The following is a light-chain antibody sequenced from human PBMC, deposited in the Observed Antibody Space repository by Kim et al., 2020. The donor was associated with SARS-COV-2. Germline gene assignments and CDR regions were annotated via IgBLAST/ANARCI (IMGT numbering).Light chain of an antibody. Sequence: DIQMTQSPSSLSASVGDRVTITCRASHDIRHYLAWFQQIPGKAPKSLIYDTSSLQSGVPSKFSGSGSGTDFSLTISSLQPEDFAIYYCQQYNTYPPTFGPGTRVDIK. CDR3: QQYNTYPPT. V-gene: IGKV1-16*02. J-gene: IGKJ3*01. CDR1: HDIRHY. CDR2: DTS.